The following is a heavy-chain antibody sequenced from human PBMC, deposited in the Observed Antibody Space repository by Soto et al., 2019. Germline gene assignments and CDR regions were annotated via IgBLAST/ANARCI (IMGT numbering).Heavy chain of an antibody. V-gene: IGHV3-9*01. CDR2: ISWNGDTM. D-gene: IGHD3-3*01. J-gene: IGHJ6*02. CDR3: AKDSGRYDFYALAV. Sequence: GGSLRLSCEASGFTFDDYATHWVRQAPGKGLECVSGISWNGDTMVYADSVRGRFTISRDNSKNSVYLQMTSLRREDTAIYYCAKDSGRYDFYALAVWGQGTTVTVSS. CDR1: GFTFDDYA.